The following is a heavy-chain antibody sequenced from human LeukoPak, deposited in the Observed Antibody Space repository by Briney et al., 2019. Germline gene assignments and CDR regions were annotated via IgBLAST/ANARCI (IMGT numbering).Heavy chain of an antibody. Sequence: SETLSLTCTVSGGSITYYYWSWIRQPPGKGLEWIGYIYYSGSTNYNPSLKSRVTISVDTSKNQFSLKLSSVTAADTAVYYCARIYGGNPGAFDYWGQGTLVTVSS. CDR1: GGSITYYY. J-gene: IGHJ4*02. CDR2: IYYSGST. V-gene: IGHV4-59*01. D-gene: IGHD4-23*01. CDR3: ARIYGGNPGAFDY.